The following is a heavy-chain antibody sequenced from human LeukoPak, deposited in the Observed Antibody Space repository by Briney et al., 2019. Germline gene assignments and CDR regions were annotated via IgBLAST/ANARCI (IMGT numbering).Heavy chain of an antibody. D-gene: IGHD5-18*01. Sequence: ASVKVSCKPYGYTFNTYGITWVRQAPGQGLEWMGWISPYNGNTNYAQKFQGRVTLTTDTSTSTAYMELRSLRSDDTAVYYCARDRALVRELWSASAFDYWGQGTLVTVSS. CDR2: ISPYNGNT. CDR3: ARDRALVRELWSASAFDY. J-gene: IGHJ4*02. CDR1: GYTFNTYG. V-gene: IGHV1-18*01.